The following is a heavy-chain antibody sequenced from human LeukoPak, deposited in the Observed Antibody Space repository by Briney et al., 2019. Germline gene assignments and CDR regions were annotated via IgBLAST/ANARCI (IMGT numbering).Heavy chain of an antibody. CDR2: IDRGTT. D-gene: IGHD6-19*01. J-gene: IGHJ4*02. CDR1: GFTLDNYE. Sequence: PGGSLRLSCTASGFTLDNYEMNWVRQAPGKGLAGVSYIDRGTTHYADSVQGRFTISSDNAKNSLYLQMDSLRAEDTAVYFCASRRIAVPGTRAFVYWGQGTLVTVSS. V-gene: IGHV3-48*03. CDR3: ASRRIAVPGTRAFVY.